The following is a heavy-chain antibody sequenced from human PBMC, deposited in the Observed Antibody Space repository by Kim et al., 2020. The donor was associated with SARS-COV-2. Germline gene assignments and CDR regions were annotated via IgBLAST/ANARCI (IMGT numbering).Heavy chain of an antibody. Sequence: KREGSANYFVDSVEGRVTISRDNAKNSLYLQMNNLRAEDTAVYYCTTGGAYWGQGTLVTVSS. CDR2: KREGSAN. V-gene: IGHV3-7*04. J-gene: IGHJ4*02. CDR3: TTGGAY. D-gene: IGHD3-16*01.